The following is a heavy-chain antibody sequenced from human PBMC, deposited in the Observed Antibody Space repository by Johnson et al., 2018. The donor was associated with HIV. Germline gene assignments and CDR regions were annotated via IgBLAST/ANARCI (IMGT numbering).Heavy chain of an antibody. V-gene: IGHV3-66*01. J-gene: IGHJ3*02. CDR1: GFTVSSNY. CDR3: ARSGGAVAGVDAFDI. D-gene: IGHD6-19*01. Sequence: VQLVESGGGLVQPGGSLRLSCAASGFTVSSNYMSWVRQAPGKGLEWVSVISGSGGSTYYADSVKGRFTISRDNSKNTLYLQMNSLRAGDTAVYYCARSGGAVAGVDAFDIWGQGTMVTVSS. CDR2: ISGSGGST.